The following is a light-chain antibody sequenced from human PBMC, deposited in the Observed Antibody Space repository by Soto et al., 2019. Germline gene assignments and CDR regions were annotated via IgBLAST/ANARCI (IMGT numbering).Light chain of an antibody. V-gene: IGKV3-20*01. CDR1: QSVSSSY. J-gene: IGKJ1*01. Sequence: EVGLTHSPDTLSWSPGERATRACRASQSVSSSYLAWYQQKPGQAPRLLIYGASSRATGIPDRFSGSGSGTDFTLTISRLEPEDFAVYYCPQYGSPPGTFGQGTKVDI. CDR3: PQYGSPPGT. CDR2: GAS.